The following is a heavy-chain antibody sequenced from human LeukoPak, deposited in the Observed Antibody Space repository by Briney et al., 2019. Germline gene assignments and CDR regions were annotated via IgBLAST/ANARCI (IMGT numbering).Heavy chain of an antibody. CDR1: LDSLFIDRPR. V-gene: IGHV6-1*01. J-gene: IGHJ4*02. CDR2: TYYRSKWYN. Sequence: SQTLSLTCVNPLDSLFIDRPRSGSIRQSPSRGLEWLGRTYYRSKWYNDYADFVSGRITVNADTSKSQFSLQLTYVTPEDPPVNTRPRALAGGTISTSDYWGQGTLVTVSS. D-gene: IGHD2-15*01. CDR3: PRALAGGTISTSDY.